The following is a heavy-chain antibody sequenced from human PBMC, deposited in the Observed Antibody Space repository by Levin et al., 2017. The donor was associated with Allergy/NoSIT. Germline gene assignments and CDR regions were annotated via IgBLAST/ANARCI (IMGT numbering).Heavy chain of an antibody. CDR2: ISYDGSNK. CDR1: GFTFSSYA. Sequence: GESLKISCAASGFTFSSYAMHWVRQAPGKGLEWVAVISYDGSNKYYADSVKGRFTISRDNSKNTLYLQMNSLRAEDTAVYYCARASHYDILTGYYSYWGQGTLVTVSS. CDR3: ARASHYDILTGYYSY. V-gene: IGHV3-30-3*01. J-gene: IGHJ4*02. D-gene: IGHD3-9*01.